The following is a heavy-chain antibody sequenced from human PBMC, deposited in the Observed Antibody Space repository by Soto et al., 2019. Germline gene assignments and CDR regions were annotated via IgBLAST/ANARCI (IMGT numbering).Heavy chain of an antibody. CDR2: ISSSRSTI. V-gene: IGHV3-48*01. CDR1: GFFLRDFG. CDR3: ARDGSEYSGYDSYMDV. Sequence: GGSLRLSCVASGFFLRDFGMHWVRQAPGKGLEWVSYISSSRSTIYYADSVKGRFTISRDNAKNSLYLQMNSLRAEDTAVYYCARDGSEYSGYDSYMDVWGKGTTVTVSS. D-gene: IGHD5-12*01. J-gene: IGHJ6*03.